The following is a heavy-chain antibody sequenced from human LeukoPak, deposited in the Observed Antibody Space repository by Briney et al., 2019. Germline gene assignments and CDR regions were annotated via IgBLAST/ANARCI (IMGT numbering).Heavy chain of an antibody. J-gene: IGHJ5*02. D-gene: IGHD5-18*01. CDR1: GGSXXSYY. V-gene: IGHV4-59*01. CDR3: ARVERQLWLRYPSYWFDP. CDR2: IYYSGST. Sequence: SGGSXXSYYWSWIRQPPGKGLEWIGYIYYSGSTNYNPSLKSRVTISIDTSKNHFSLKLSSVIAADTAVYYCARVERQLWLRYPSYWFDPWGQGTLVTVSS.